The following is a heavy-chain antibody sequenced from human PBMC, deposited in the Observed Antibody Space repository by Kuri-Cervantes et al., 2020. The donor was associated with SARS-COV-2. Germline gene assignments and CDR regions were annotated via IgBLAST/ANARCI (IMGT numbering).Heavy chain of an antibody. J-gene: IGHJ6*02. Sequence: ASVKVSCKASGYTFTNYDINWVRQATGQGLEWMGWINTNTGNPTYAQGFTGRFVFSLDTSVSTAYLQISSLKAEDTAVYYCARVGGYCSSTSCFKGAYYYGMDVWGQGTTVTVSS. CDR1: GYTFTNYD. CDR2: INTNTGNP. D-gene: IGHD2-2*01. V-gene: IGHV7-4-1*02. CDR3: ARVGGYCSSTSCFKGAYYYGMDV.